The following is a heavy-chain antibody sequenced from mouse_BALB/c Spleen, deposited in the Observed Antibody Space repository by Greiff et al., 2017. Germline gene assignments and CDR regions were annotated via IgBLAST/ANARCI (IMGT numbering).Heavy chain of an antibody. D-gene: IGHD2-10*02. V-gene: IGHV14-1*02. CDR2: IDPENGNT. CDR1: GFNIKDYY. Sequence: EVKLVESGAELVRPGALVKLSCKASGFNIKDYYMHWVKQRPEQGLEWIGWIDPENGNTIYDPKFQGKASITADTSSNTAYLQLSSLTSEDTAVYYCAKKYGNYVAYWGQGTLVTVSA. CDR3: AKKYGNYVAY. J-gene: IGHJ3*01.